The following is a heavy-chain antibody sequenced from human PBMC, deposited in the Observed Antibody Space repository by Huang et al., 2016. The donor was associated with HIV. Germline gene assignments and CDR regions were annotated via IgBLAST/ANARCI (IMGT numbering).Heavy chain of an antibody. D-gene: IGHD3-10*01. V-gene: IGHV1-3*01. Sequence: QVQLVQSGAEVKKPGASVKVSCKASGYTFTSYAMQWVRQAPGQRLEWMGGIKVGNGNTKESQKFQGRVTITRDTSASTAYMELSSLRSEDTAVYYCARFRGDYWGQGTLVTVS. CDR1: GYTFTSYA. CDR2: IKVGNGNT. J-gene: IGHJ4*02. CDR3: ARFRGDY.